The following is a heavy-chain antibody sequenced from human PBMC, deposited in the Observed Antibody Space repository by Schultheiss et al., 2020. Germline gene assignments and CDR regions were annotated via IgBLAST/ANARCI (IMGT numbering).Heavy chain of an antibody. J-gene: IGHJ4*02. D-gene: IGHD3-10*01. CDR1: GYTFTSYG. Sequence: ASVKVSCKASGYTFTSYGISWVRQAPGQGLELMGWISTSTGQTNYGQSLQGRVTMTTDTSTSTAYMELRSLTSDDTAVYYCARISGSTYFDSWGQGTLVTVSS. V-gene: IGHV1-18*01. CDR3: ARISGSTYFDS. CDR2: ISTSTGQT.